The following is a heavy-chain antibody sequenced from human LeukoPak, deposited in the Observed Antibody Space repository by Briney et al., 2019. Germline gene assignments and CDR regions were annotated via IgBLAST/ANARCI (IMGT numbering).Heavy chain of an antibody. D-gene: IGHD3-16*01. CDR2: MKQDGSEK. Sequence: GGSLRLSCAASGFTFSSYGMSWVRQAPGKGLEWVAIMKQDGSEKYYVDSVKGRFTISRDNAKNSLYLQMNSLRAEDTAVYYCARVTCTTAFVIWGQGTMVTVSS. V-gene: IGHV3-7*04. CDR3: ARVTCTTAFVI. J-gene: IGHJ3*02. CDR1: GFTFSSYG.